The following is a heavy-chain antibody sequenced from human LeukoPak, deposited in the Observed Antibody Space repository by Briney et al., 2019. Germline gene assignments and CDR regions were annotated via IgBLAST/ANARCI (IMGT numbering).Heavy chain of an antibody. CDR3: ARASGGWDLDY. CDR1: GVTFSSYE. Sequence: GGSLRLSCAASGVTFSSYEMNWVRQAPGKGLEWISSITSSGTYITYADSIQGRFTISRDNAKNSLYLQMNSLRVDDTALYYCARASGGWDLDYWGHGTLVTVSS. J-gene: IGHJ4*01. CDR2: ITSSGTYI. V-gene: IGHV3-21*01. D-gene: IGHD1-26*01.